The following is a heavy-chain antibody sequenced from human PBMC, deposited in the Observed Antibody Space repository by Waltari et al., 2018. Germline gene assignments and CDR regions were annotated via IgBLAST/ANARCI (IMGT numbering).Heavy chain of an antibody. CDR1: GFPFSSYA. CDR3: AKSDIAAAGTFDY. D-gene: IGHD6-13*01. Sequence: EVQLLESGGGLVQPGGSLRLSCAASGFPFSSYAMSWVRQAPGKGLEWVSVIYSGGSTYYADSVKGRFTISRDNSKNTLYLQMNSLRAEDTAVYYCAKSDIAAAGTFDYWGQGTLVTVSS. V-gene: IGHV3-23*03. J-gene: IGHJ4*02. CDR2: IYSGGST.